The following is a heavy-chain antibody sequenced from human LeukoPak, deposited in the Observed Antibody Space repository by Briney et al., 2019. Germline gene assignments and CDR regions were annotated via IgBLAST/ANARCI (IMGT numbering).Heavy chain of an antibody. J-gene: IGHJ4*02. D-gene: IGHD1-7*01. CDR3: ARGARITATTDYFDY. CDR2: IYHSGST. CDR1: GGSISSGGYY. Sequence: SQTLSLTCTVSGGSISSGGYYWSWIRQPPGKGLEWIGYIYHSGSTYYNPSLKSRVTISVDRSKNQFSLKLSSVTAADTAVYYCARGARITATTDYFDYWGQGTLVTVSS. V-gene: IGHV4-30-2*01.